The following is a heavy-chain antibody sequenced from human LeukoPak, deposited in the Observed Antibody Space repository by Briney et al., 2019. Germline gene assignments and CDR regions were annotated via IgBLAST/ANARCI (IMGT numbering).Heavy chain of an antibody. CDR1: GGSFSGYY. D-gene: IGHD3-3*01. V-gene: IGHV4-34*01. Sequence: SETLSLTCAVYGGSFSGYYWSWIRQPPGKGLEWIGEINHSGSTNYNPSLKSRVNISVDTSKNQFSLKLSSVTAADTAVHYCARGSPFFPFDYWGQGTLVTVSS. CDR3: ARGSPFFPFDY. CDR2: INHSGST. J-gene: IGHJ4*02.